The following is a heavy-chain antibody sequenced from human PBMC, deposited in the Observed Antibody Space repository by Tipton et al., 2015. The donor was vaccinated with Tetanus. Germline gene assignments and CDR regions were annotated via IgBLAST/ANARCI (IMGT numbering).Heavy chain of an antibody. Sequence: QSGAEVKKPGASVKVSCKTSGYTFTSYDINWVRQAAGQGLEWMGILNPSGGSTSYAQKFQGRVTMTRDTSTSTVYMELSSLRSEDTAVYYCARGPTVTTAHYYYGIDVWGQGTTVTVS. CDR1: GYTFTSYD. CDR3: ARGPTVTTAHYYYGIDV. D-gene: IGHD4-11*01. CDR2: LNPSGGST. V-gene: IGHV1-46*01. J-gene: IGHJ6*02.